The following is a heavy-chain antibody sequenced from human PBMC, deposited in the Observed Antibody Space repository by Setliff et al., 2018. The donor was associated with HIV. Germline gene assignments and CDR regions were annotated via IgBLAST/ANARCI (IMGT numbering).Heavy chain of an antibody. CDR2: INPKTAAT. J-gene: IGHJ4*02. CDR1: AYTFTDYF. V-gene: IGHV1-2*02. CDR3: ARDLFGSWYTGSSGLAH. Sequence: ASVKVSCKTSAYTFTDYFVHWVRLAPGQGLEWMGWINPKTAATQYAQDFQGRVTMTSDTSTSTVDMELSRLRSDDTAVYYCARDLFGSWYTGSSGLAHWGQGALVTVSS. D-gene: IGHD2-2*02.